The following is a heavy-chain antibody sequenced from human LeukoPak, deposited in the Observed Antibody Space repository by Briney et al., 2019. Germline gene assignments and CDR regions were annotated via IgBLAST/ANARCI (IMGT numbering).Heavy chain of an antibody. D-gene: IGHD3-10*01. V-gene: IGHV3-66*01. Sequence: GGSLRPSCAASGVSVSNYYMHWVRQAPGKGLEWVSVIYSGGSIYYADSVKGRFIISRDNSKNTLDLQLNSLRAEDTAVYYCAREPPMGRYYYGMDVWGQGTTVTVSS. CDR3: AREPPMGRYYYGMDV. CDR1: GVSVSNYY. CDR2: IYSGGSI. J-gene: IGHJ6*02.